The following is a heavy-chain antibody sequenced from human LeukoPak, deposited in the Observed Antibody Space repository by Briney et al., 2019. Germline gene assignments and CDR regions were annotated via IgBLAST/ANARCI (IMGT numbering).Heavy chain of an antibody. CDR3: ARDRAGYCSGGSCYSGSWFDP. J-gene: IGHJ5*02. D-gene: IGHD2-15*01. CDR1: GGSFSGYY. CDR2: IYYTGNT. Sequence: PSETLSLTCAVYGGSFSGYYWGWIRQPPGKGLEWIGTIYYTGNTYYSPSLKSRVTISVDTSKNQFSLKLSSVTAADTAVYYCARDRAGYCSGGSCYSGSWFDPWGQGTLVTVSS. V-gene: IGHV4-34*01.